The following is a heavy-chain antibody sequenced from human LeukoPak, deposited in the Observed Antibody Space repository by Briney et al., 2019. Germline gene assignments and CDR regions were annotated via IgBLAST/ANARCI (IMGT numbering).Heavy chain of an antibody. V-gene: IGHV3-66*01. CDR1: GFTFNIYA. J-gene: IGHJ4*02. D-gene: IGHD2/OR15-2a*01. CDR3: ARAVEYLPLDY. CDR2: IHISGST. Sequence: GGSLRLSCAASGFTFNIYAMNWVRQAPGKGLEWVSIIHISGSTYYADSVRGRFTISRGNSKNTVYLQMNSLRAEDTAVYYCARAVEYLPLDYWGQGTLVAVSS.